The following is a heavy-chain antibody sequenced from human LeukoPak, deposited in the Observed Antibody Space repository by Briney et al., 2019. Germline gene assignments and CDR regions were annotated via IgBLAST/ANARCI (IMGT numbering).Heavy chain of an antibody. CDR1: GGSFSGYY. D-gene: IGHD3-22*01. V-gene: IGHV4-34*01. J-gene: IGHJ6*02. CDR3: ARVPEHYDSSGFYYYGMDV. Sequence: SETLSLTCAVYGGSFSGYYWSWIRQPPGKGLEWIGEINHSGSTNYNPSLKSRVTISVDTSKNQFSLKLSSVTAADTAVYYCARVPEHYDSSGFYYYGMDVWGQGTTVTVSS. CDR2: INHSGST.